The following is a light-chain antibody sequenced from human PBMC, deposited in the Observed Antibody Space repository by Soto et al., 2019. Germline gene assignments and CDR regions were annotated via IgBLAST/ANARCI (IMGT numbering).Light chain of an antibody. CDR1: QGTRNA. J-gene: IGKJ4*01. CDR3: LQHNSYPLT. Sequence: DIQMTQSPSSLSASVGDRVTITCRASQGTRNALGWYQQKPGKAPKRLIYAASSLQSGVPSRFSGSGSGTEFTLTISSLQPEDFATYYCLQHNSYPLTFGGGTKVEIK. CDR2: AAS. V-gene: IGKV1-17*01.